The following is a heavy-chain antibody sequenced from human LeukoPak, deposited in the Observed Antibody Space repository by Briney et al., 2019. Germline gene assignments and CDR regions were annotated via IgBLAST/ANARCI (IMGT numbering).Heavy chain of an antibody. D-gene: IGHD3-9*01. CDR2: INYSGST. CDR3: AGPLNGMDV. Sequence: SETLSLTCTVSSGSISSSSYYWGWIRQPPGKGLEWSGSINYSGSTYYNPSLKSRVTISVDTSENQFSLKLSSVTAADTAVYYCAGPLNGMDVWGQGTTVTVSS. CDR1: SGSISSSSYY. J-gene: IGHJ6*02. V-gene: IGHV4-39*01.